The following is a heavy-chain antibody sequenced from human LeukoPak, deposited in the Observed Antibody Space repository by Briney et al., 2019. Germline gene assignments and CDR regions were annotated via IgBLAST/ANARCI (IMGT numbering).Heavy chain of an antibody. D-gene: IGHD6-25*01. V-gene: IGHV4-34*01. CDR3: ARVAGYLPTRWFDP. CDR2: INYTGST. Sequence: SETLSHTCAVYGGSFSGFYWSWIRHVPGKGLEWIGEINYTGSTSYNPSLKSRVTISVDTSQNQFFLLLTSVTAADTAVYYCARVAGYLPTRWFDPWGQGTHVTVSS. CDR1: GGSFSGFY. J-gene: IGHJ5*02.